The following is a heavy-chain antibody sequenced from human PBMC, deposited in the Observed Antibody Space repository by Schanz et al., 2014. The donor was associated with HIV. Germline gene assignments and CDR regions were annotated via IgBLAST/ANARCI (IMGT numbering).Heavy chain of an antibody. CDR2: VYSGGST. V-gene: IGHV3-53*02. J-gene: IGHJ5*02. CDR3: ASRGGSSWYENWFDP. CDR1: GFTVSSDY. Sequence: VQLVETGGGLIQPGGSLRLSCVASGFTVSSDYMSWVRQAPGKGLEWVSTVYSGGSTHFADSVKGRFTISRDNAKNSLYLQMNSLRVEDTAVYYCASRGGSSWYENWFDPWGQGTLVTVSS. D-gene: IGHD6-13*01.